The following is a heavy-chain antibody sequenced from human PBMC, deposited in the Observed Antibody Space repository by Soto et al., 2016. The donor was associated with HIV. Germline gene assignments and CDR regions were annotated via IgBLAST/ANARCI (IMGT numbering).Heavy chain of an antibody. V-gene: IGHV3-23*01. CDR3: AKDLYSSSWLEYNWFDP. D-gene: IGHD6-13*01. J-gene: IGHJ5*02. CDR1: GFTFSSYA. Sequence: EVQLLESGGGLVQPGGSLRLSCAASGFTFSSYAMSWVRQAPGKGLEWVSAISGSGGSTYYADSVKGRFTISRDNSKNTLYLQMNSLRAEDTAVYYCAKDLYSSSWLEYNWFDPWGQGTLVTVSS. CDR2: ISGSGGST.